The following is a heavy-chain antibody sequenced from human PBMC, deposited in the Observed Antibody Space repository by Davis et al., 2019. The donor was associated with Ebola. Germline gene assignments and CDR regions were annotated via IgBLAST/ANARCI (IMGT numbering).Heavy chain of an antibody. CDR2: IYHSGST. J-gene: IGHJ4*02. Sequence: SETLSLTCTVSGYSINRGFTWGWIRQPPGKGLEWIGSIYHSGSTNYSPSLKSRVTISADTSKNQFFLRLKFVTAADTAMYYCARDYVYWGQGILVTVSS. CDR1: GYSINRGFT. D-gene: IGHD1-14*01. V-gene: IGHV4-38-2*02. CDR3: ARDYVY.